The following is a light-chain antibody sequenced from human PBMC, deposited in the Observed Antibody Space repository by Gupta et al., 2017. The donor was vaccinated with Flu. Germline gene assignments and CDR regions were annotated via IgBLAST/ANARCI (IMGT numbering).Light chain of an antibody. V-gene: IGKV1-5*03. CDR1: QSIGYY. Sequence: DIQITQSPSTLSASVGDSVTITCRASQSIGYYLAWYKQKPGKAPKLLIYKASSLDSGVPSRFSGSGYGTEFTLTISSRQPDDFAAYYCQQHDSYSPYTFGQGTKLEIK. CDR2: KAS. J-gene: IGKJ2*01. CDR3: QQHDSYSPYT.